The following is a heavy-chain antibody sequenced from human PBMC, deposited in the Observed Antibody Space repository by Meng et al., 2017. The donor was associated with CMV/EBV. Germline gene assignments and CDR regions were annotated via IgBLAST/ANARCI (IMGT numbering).Heavy chain of an antibody. V-gene: IGHV3-74*01. Sequence: GGSLRLPCAASGFTFSSYWMHWVRQAPGKGLVWVSRINSDGSSTSYADSVKGRFTISRDNAKNTLYLQMNSLRAEDTAVYYCARDLPYCSSTSCYSTWYYYYGMDVWGQGTTVTVSS. CDR1: GFTFSSYW. CDR2: INSDGSST. CDR3: ARDLPYCSSTSCYSTWYYYYGMDV. J-gene: IGHJ6*02. D-gene: IGHD2-2*02.